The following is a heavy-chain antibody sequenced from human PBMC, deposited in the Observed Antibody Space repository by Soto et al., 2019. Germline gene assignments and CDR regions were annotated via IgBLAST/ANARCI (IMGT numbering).Heavy chain of an antibody. V-gene: IGHV4-31*01. CDR2: IYYSGSA. CDR3: ARLMFRYYKIISFPLAY. J-gene: IGHJ4*02. CDR1: GDSVSSGGAY. Sequence: QVQLQESGPGLVKPSQTLSLTCTVSGDSVSSGGAYWSWIRQHPGKGREWIGYIYYSGSATYTPSIEGSLSLSLDTSQNLVCLRVLSVTAADPAIYVCARLMFRYYKIISFPLAYGGRGALVTVS. D-gene: IGHD3-10*01.